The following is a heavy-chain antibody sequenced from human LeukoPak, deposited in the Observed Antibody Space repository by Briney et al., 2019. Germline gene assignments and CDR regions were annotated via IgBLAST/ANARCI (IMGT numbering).Heavy chain of an antibody. V-gene: IGHV3-48*04. J-gene: IGHJ4*02. CDR1: GFTFSSYS. CDR2: ISSSSSTI. Sequence: GESLRLSCAASGFTFSSYSMNWVRQAPGKGLEWVSYISSSSSTIYYADSVKGRFTISRDNAKNSLYLQMNSLRAEDTAVYYRARDLPAVAGYFDYWGQGTLVTVSS. CDR3: ARDLPAVAGYFDY. D-gene: IGHD6-19*01.